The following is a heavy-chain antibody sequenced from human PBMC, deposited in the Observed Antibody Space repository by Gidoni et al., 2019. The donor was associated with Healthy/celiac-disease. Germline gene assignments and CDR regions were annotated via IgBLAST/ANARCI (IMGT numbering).Heavy chain of an antibody. D-gene: IGHD3-22*01. V-gene: IGHV3-15*01. CDR3: TTPYDYYDSSGYYYVDY. Sequence: EVQLVESGGGLVKPGGSLSLSGAASGFTFSNAGLSWVRQAPGKGLEWVGRIKIKTDGGTTDYAAPVKGRFTSSRDDSKNTLYLQMNSLKTEDTAVYYCTTPYDYYDSSGYYYVDYWGQGTLVTVSS. J-gene: IGHJ4*02. CDR1: GFTFSNAG. CDR2: IKIKTDGGTT.